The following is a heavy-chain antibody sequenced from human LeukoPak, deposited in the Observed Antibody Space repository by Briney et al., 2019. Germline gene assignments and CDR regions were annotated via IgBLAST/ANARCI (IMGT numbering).Heavy chain of an antibody. J-gene: IGHJ4*02. D-gene: IGHD3-10*01. CDR1: GFTFSNAW. V-gene: IGHV3-15*01. CDR2: IKSKTDGGTT. CDR3: TTGITMVRGVIHLIDY. Sequence: PGGSLKLSCAASGFTFSNAWMSWVRQAPGKGLEWVGRIKSKTDGGTTDYAAPVKGRFTISRDDSKNTLYLQMNSLKTEDTAVYYCTTGITMVRGVIHLIDYWGQGTLVTVSS.